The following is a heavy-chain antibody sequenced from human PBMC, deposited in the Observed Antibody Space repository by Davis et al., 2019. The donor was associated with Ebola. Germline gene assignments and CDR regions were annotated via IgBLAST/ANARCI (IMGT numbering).Heavy chain of an antibody. V-gene: IGHV3-13*01. CDR2: IGIAADT. J-gene: IGHJ4*02. CDR1: GFTFSSYD. Sequence: GESLKISCAVSGFTFSSYDMHWVRQTIGKRLEWVSTIGIAADTYYPGSVKGRFTISRDNANNSLYLQMSSLRAGDTAVYHCVRGESETYNFDYWGQGTLVTVSS. D-gene: IGHD5-24*01. CDR3: VRGESETYNFDY.